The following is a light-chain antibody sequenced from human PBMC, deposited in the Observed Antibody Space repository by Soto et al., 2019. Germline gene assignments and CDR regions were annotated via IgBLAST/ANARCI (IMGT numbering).Light chain of an antibody. CDR3: SSYTSSNTLV. CDR2: EVT. Sequence: QSALTQPASVSGSPGQSITISCTGTSSDVGGDKYVSWYQQHPGKAPKVIIFEVTNRPSGVSDRFSGSKSANTASLTISGLQAEDEADYYCSSYTSSNTLVFGGGTKLTVL. CDR1: SSDVGGDKY. V-gene: IGLV2-14*01. J-gene: IGLJ3*02.